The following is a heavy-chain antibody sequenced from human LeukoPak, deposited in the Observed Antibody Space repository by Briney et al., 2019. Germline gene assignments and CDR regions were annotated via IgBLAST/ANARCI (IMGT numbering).Heavy chain of an antibody. J-gene: IGHJ4*02. V-gene: IGHV3-21*01. D-gene: IGHD3-22*01. Sequence: GGSLRLSCAASGFTFSNAWMNWVRQAPGKGLEWVSYISSTRSYIYYADSVKGRFTISRDNAKNSLYLQMNSLRAEDTAVYYCASALYDSSGYYYGYWGQGTLVTVSS. CDR1: GFTFSNAW. CDR2: ISSTRSYI. CDR3: ASALYDSSGYYYGY.